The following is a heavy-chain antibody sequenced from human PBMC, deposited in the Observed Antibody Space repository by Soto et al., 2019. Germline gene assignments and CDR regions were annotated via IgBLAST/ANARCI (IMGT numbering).Heavy chain of an antibody. CDR2: ISVYNGVT. CDR1: GYTFTSYG. J-gene: IGHJ5*02. CDR3: ATNSSGSGTPHH. V-gene: IGHV1-18*04. D-gene: IGHD6-25*01. Sequence: XSVKVSCKASGYTFTSYGISWVRQAPGQGLEWLGWISVYNGVTTYAQKLQGRVSMTTDTSTNTAYMELRSLRSDDTAVYFCATNSSGSGTPHHWGQGTLVTVSS.